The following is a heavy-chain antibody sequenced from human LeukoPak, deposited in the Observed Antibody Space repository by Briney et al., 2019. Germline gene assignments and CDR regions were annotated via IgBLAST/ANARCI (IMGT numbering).Heavy chain of an antibody. CDR3: ARDEGLQH. Sequence: GGSLRLSCAASGFTFSSYGMHWVRQAPGKGLEWVAFIWYDGSNKYYADSVKGRFTISRDNSKNTLYLQMNSLRAEDTAVYYCARDEGLQHWGQGTLVTVSS. CDR1: GFTFSSYG. CDR2: IWYDGSNK. V-gene: IGHV3-33*08. J-gene: IGHJ1*01. D-gene: IGHD3-22*01.